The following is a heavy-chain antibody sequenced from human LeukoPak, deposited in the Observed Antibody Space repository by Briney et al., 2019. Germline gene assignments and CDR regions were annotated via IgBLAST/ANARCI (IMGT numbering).Heavy chain of an antibody. CDR3: ARRLYCSGGSCHSGADAFAI. Sequence: GESLKISCKGSGYSFTSYLICWVRQMPGKGLERMWIIYPGDSDTRYSPSFQAQVTISADKSISPAYLQWSSLKASDTAMYYCARRLYCSGGSCHSGADAFAIWGQGTMVTVSS. D-gene: IGHD2-15*01. V-gene: IGHV5-51*03. J-gene: IGHJ3*02. CDR2: IYPGDSDT. CDR1: GYSFTSYL.